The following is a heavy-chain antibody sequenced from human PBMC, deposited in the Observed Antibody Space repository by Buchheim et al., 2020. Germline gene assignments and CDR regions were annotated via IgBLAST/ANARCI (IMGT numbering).Heavy chain of an antibody. CDR2: IYYSGST. V-gene: IGHV4-31*03. CDR3: ARDGRYYYDSSGYKFNYYYYYGMDV. D-gene: IGHD3-22*01. Sequence: QVQLQESGPGLVKPSQTLSLTCTVSGGSISSGGYYWSWIRQHPGKGLEWIGYIYYSGSTYYNPSLKSRVTISVDTSKNQFSLKLSSVTAADTAVYYCARDGRYYYDSSGYKFNYYYYYGMDVWGQGTT. J-gene: IGHJ6*02. CDR1: GGSISSGGYY.